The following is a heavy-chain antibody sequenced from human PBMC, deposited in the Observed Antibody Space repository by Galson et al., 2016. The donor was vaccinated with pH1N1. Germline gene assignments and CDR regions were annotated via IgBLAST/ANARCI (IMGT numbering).Heavy chain of an antibody. D-gene: IGHD1-26*01. CDR1: GYTFTTNY. CDR2: IDPSGGGT. Sequence: SVKVSCKASGYTFTTNYIHWVRQAPGQGLEWMGVIDPSGGGTTYAQKFQARVTMTRDTSTSTVYMDLSSLKSEDTAVYYCTSDLGRRLEYWGQGTLVTVSS. J-gene: IGHJ4*02. V-gene: IGHV1-46*01. CDR3: TSDLGRRLEY.